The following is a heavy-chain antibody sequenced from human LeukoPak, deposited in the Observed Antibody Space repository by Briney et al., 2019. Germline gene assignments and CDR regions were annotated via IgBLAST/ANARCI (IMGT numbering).Heavy chain of an antibody. D-gene: IGHD6-19*01. Sequence: SETLSLTCAVYGGSFSGYYWSWIRQPPGKGLEWIGVINHSGSTNYNPSLKSRVTISVDTSKSQFSLTLRSVTAADTAVYYCAREAGSFEYWGQGTLVTVSP. V-gene: IGHV4-34*01. J-gene: IGHJ4*02. CDR3: AREAGSFEY. CDR2: INHSGST. CDR1: GGSFSGYY.